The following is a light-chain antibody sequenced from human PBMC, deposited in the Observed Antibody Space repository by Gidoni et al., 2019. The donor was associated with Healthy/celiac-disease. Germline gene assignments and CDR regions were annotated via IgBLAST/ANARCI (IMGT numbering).Light chain of an antibody. V-gene: IGKV1-39*01. CDR3: QQSYSTPPLT. Sequence: DIQMTQSPSSLSASVGDRVTITCRASQSIRSYLNWYQQKPGKAPKLLIHAASSLQSGVPSRFSGSGSGTDFTLTISSLQPEDFATYYCQQSYSTPPLTFGGGTKLEIK. J-gene: IGKJ4*01. CDR1: QSIRSY. CDR2: AAS.